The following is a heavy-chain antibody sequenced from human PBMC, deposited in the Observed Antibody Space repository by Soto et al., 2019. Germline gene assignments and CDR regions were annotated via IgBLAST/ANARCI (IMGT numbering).Heavy chain of an antibody. CDR2: INPSGGST. Sequence: GASLKVSCKASGYTFTSYYMHWVRQAPGQGLEWMGIINPSGGSTSYAQKFQGRVTMTRDTSTSTVYMELSSLRSEDTAVYYCARDRIVVVVPYYYGMDVWGQGTTVTSP. D-gene: IGHD2-15*01. CDR3: ARDRIVVVVPYYYGMDV. CDR1: GYTFTSYY. J-gene: IGHJ6*02. V-gene: IGHV1-46*01.